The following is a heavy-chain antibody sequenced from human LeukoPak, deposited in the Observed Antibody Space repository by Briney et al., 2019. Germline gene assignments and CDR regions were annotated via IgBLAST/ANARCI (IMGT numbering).Heavy chain of an antibody. CDR3: ARVSGTIQIWPQPFGDGMAV. CDR2: IFRDDTT. D-gene: IGHD5-18*01. V-gene: IGHV3-53*01. Sequence: PGGSLRLSCAASGFTVSTNYMSWVRQAPGKGLEWGSVIFRDDTTYYADSVEGRFTVSRDNSRNTLFMQMNSLRAEDTAVYYCARVSGTIQIWPQPFGDGMAVWGQGTTVTVSS. J-gene: IGHJ6*02. CDR1: GFTVSTNY.